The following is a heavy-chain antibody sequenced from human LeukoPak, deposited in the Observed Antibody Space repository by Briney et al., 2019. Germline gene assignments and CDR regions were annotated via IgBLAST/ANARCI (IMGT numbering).Heavy chain of an antibody. CDR1: GFAFSSFE. Sequence: GGSLRPSCVGSGFAFSSFELNWVRQAPGKGLEWIAHMSSTGDDVHYADSLMGRFTISRDNAKNSLYLQIHSLRAEDTAVYYCARDGTVDKKGWVYFDHWGQGALVTVSS. CDR3: ARDGTVDKKGWVYFDH. V-gene: IGHV3-48*03. J-gene: IGHJ4*02. CDR2: MSSTGDDV. D-gene: IGHD1-1*01.